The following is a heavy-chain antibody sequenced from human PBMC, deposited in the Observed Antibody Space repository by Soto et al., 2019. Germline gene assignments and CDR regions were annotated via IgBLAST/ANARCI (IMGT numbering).Heavy chain of an antibody. Sequence: SGPTLVNPTQTLTLTCSFSGFSLSAYGVRVIWFRQPPGETLEWLALIHWNDNKRYSPYLKSRLTITKDTSKNQVVLTLTNLDPLDTGTYFCAHTKDSSGFLTSWGQGILVTVSS. CDR2: IHWNDNK. V-gene: IGHV2-5*01. D-gene: IGHD3-22*01. CDR3: AHTKDSSGFLTS. J-gene: IGHJ5*02. CDR1: GFSLSAYGVR.